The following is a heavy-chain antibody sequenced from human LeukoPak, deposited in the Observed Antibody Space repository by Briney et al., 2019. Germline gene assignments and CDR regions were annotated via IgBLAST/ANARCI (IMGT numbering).Heavy chain of an antibody. V-gene: IGHV3-15*01. CDR3: TTLDYGGNPPRVIDY. CDR1: GFTFSSYS. D-gene: IGHD4-23*01. Sequence: KPGGSLRLSCAASGFTFSSYSMNWVRQAPGKGLEWVGRIKSKTDGGTTDYAAPVKGRFTISRDDSKNTLYLQMNSLKTEDTAVYYCTTLDYGGNPPRVIDYWGQGTLVTVSS. CDR2: IKSKTDGGTT. J-gene: IGHJ4*02.